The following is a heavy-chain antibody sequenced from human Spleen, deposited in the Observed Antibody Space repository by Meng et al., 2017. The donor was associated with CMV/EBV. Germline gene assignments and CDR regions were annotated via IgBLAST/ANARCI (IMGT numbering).Heavy chain of an antibody. D-gene: IGHD6-13*01. CDR2: IYHRGST. V-gene: IGHV4-39*07. J-gene: IGHJ5*02. CDR1: GDSVSSTNYY. CDR3: ARVAAPTHDWFDP. Sequence: GSLRLSCTVSGDSVSSTNYYWSWIRQPPGKGLEWIGSIYHRGSTYYNPSLKSRVTISVDTSKNQFSLKLSSVTAADTAVYYCARVAAPTHDWFDPWGQGTLVTVSS.